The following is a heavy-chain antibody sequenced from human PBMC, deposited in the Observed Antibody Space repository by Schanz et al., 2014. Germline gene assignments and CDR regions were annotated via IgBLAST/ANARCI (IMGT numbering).Heavy chain of an antibody. CDR1: GDTFRSYT. J-gene: IGHJ4*02. Sequence: QVQLVQSGSEVRKPGSSVKVSCKASGDTFRSYTINWVRHAPGQGLEWMGRIIPITGITNYAQKFQGRVTFTADKSTSTAFLEVNSLRSEYTAVYYCARTGYDPSLAHWGQGTLVTVSP. D-gene: IGHD5-12*01. CDR2: IIPITGIT. V-gene: IGHV1-69*02. CDR3: ARTGYDPSLAH.